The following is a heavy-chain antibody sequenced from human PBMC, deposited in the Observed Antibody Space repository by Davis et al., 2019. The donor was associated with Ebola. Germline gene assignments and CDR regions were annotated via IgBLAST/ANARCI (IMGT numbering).Heavy chain of an antibody. D-gene: IGHD3-9*01. Sequence: GESLKISCATSGFTVNSNYMSWVRQAPGKGLEWVSLIYSGSGGSTYYADFVKGRFTLSRDISKNTLYLQMNSLRAEDTAIYYCARVWSDVLTGYSTNYFDYWGQGTLVTVSS. V-gene: IGHV3-66*01. CDR3: ARVWSDVLTGYSTNYFDY. CDR1: GFTVNSNY. J-gene: IGHJ4*02. CDR2: IYSGSGGST.